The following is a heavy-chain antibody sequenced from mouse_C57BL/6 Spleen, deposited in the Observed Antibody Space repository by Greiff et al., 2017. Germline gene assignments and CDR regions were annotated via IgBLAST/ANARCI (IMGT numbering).Heavy chain of an antibody. CDR3: AGAGGRGAWFAY. V-gene: IGHV1-61*01. J-gene: IGHJ3*01. Sequence: QVQLQQPGAELVRPGSSVKLSCKASGYTFTSYWMDWVKQRPGQGLEWIGNIYPSDSETHYNQQFKDKATLTVDKSSSTAYMQLSSLTSEDSAVXYFAGAGGRGAWFAYWGQGTLFTVSA. CDR1: GYTFTSYW. CDR2: IYPSDSET.